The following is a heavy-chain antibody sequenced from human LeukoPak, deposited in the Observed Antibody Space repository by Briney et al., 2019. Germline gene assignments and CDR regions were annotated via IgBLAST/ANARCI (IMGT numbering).Heavy chain of an antibody. CDR2: IKQDGSEK. CDR1: GFTFSSYC. Sequence: PGGSLRLSCAASGFTFSSYCMSWVRQAPGKGLEWVANIKQDGSEKYYVDSVKGRFTIYRDNAKNSLYLQMKSLRAEDTAVYYSARNRGDGYNVGYFDYWGQGTLVTVSS. V-gene: IGHV3-7*01. D-gene: IGHD5-24*01. J-gene: IGHJ4*02. CDR3: ARNRGDGYNVGYFDY.